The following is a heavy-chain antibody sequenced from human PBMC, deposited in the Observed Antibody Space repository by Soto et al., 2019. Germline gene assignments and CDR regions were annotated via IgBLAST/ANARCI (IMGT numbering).Heavy chain of an antibody. Sequence: QVQLVQSGAEVKKPGASVKVSCKASGYTFTSYYMHWVRQAPGQGLEWMGIINPTSGGTHYAQKFQGRVTMTMDTSTSTVYMELSSLRSEDTAVYYCARGMTTVTSDAFEIWGQGTMVTVSS. CDR2: INPTSGGT. CDR1: GYTFTSYY. V-gene: IGHV1-46*01. CDR3: ARGMTTVTSDAFEI. J-gene: IGHJ3*02. D-gene: IGHD4-4*01.